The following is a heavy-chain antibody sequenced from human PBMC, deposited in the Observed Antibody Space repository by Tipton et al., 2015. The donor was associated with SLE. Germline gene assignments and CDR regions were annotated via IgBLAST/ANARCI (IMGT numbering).Heavy chain of an antibody. CDR1: GGSISGYY. V-gene: IGHV4-4*08. Sequence: TLSLTCTVSGGSISGYYWSWIRQAPGKGLEWIGYIYSSGSTSYNPSLKSRVTISLDTSKNQFSLKLTSVTAADTAVYYCARGALTSGWYMHYFDSWGQGTLATVSS. CDR3: ARGALTSGWYMHYFDS. D-gene: IGHD6-19*01. J-gene: IGHJ4*02. CDR2: IYSSGST.